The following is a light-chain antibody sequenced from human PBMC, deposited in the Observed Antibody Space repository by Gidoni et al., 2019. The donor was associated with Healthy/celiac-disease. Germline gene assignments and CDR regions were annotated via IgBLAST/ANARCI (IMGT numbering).Light chain of an antibody. CDR3: QQLNSYPQT. Sequence: DIQLTQSPSFLSASVGDRVTITYRSSQGISSYLAWYQQKPGKAPKLLIYAASTRQSGVPSRFSGSGSGTEFTLTISSLQPEDFATYYCQQLNSYPQTFGQGTKLDIK. J-gene: IGKJ2*01. V-gene: IGKV1-9*01. CDR2: AAS. CDR1: QGISSY.